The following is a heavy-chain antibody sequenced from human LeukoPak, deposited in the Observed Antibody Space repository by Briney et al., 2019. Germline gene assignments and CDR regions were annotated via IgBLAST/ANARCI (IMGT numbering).Heavy chain of an antibody. CDR1: GFNFNTCT. Sequence: GGSLRLSCAASGFNFNTCTMSWVRQAPGRGLEWVAYITGDNNFMDYADSVKGRFTISRDNDRDSLYLQMSSLRDEDTAVYYCAREMNWYYYDYWGQGTLVTVSS. CDR3: AREMNWYYYDY. J-gene: IGHJ4*02. CDR2: ITGDNNFM. V-gene: IGHV3-48*02.